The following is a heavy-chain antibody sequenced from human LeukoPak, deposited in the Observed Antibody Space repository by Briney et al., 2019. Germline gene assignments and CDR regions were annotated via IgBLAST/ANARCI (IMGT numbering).Heavy chain of an antibody. CDR3: AKDRVDYGDFDY. Sequence: GGSLRLSCAASGFTFSSYGMHWVRQAPGKGLEWVAVISYDGSNKYYADSVKGRFTISRDNSKNTLYLQMNSLRAEDTAVYYCAKDRVDYGDFDYWGQGTLVTVSS. D-gene: IGHD4-17*01. CDR1: GFTFSSYG. J-gene: IGHJ4*02. V-gene: IGHV3-30*18. CDR2: ISYDGSNK.